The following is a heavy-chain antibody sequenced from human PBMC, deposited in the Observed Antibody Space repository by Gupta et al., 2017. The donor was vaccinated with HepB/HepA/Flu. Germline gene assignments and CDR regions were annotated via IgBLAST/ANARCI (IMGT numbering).Heavy chain of an antibody. V-gene: IGHV4-31*03. CDR2: IYYSGST. Sequence: QVQLQESGRGLVKPSKTLSLTCTVSGGSISSGGYYWSWIRQHPGKGLEWMGYIYYSGSTYYNPALKRRVTISVDTSKNQFSLKLSSVTAADTAVYYCSRGFSNNYYDSSVYNQYYYYYYMDVWGKGTTVTVSS. D-gene: IGHD3-22*01. CDR1: GGSISSGGYY. CDR3: SRGFSNNYYDSSVYNQYYYYYYMDV. J-gene: IGHJ6*03.